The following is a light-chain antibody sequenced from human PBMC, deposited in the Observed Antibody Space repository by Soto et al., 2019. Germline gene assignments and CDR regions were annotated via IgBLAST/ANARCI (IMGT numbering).Light chain of an antibody. Sequence: IQVTHSPSSVSASVGSRLTITCRASQGISSWLAWYQQQKGKAPKVVIYAASSLQSGVPSSFSGSGYGTDFHLTISRLQTEDSETYSCRQYNTYPLTFGQGTRLEIK. CDR2: AAS. CDR3: RQYNTYPLT. J-gene: IGKJ5*01. V-gene: IGKV1D-16*01. CDR1: QGISSW.